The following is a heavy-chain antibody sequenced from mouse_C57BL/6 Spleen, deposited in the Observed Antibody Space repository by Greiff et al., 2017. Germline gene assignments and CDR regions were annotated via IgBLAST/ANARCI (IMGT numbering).Heavy chain of an antibody. D-gene: IGHD2-1*01. CDR2: LSNGGGST. Sequence: EVKLVESGGGLVQPGGSLKLSCAASGFNFSDYYMYWVRQTPEKRLEWVAYLSNGGGSTSYPDTVKGRFTISRDNAKNTLYLQMSRLKSEDTAMYYCARLGKGWYFDVWGTGTTVTVSS. CDR1: GFNFSDYY. CDR3: ARLGKGWYFDV. J-gene: IGHJ1*03. V-gene: IGHV5-12*01.